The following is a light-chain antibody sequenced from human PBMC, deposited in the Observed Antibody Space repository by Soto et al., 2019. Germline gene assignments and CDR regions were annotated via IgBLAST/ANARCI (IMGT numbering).Light chain of an antibody. V-gene: IGKV3-20*01. CDR3: QQYGSSPPLT. CDR2: GAS. Sequence: EIVFTQSPGTQSLSPGERATLSSSASQSVSSSLAWYQQKPGQAPRLLIYGASSRATGIPDRFSGSGSGTDFTLAISRLEPEDFAVYYCQQYGSSPPLTFGGGTKVDIK. J-gene: IGKJ4*01. CDR1: QSVSSS.